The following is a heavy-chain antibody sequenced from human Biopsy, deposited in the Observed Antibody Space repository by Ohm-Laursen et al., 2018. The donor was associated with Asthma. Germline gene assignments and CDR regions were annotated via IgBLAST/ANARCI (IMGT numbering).Heavy chain of an antibody. J-gene: IGHJ6*02. CDR1: GYTSNSAG. CDR3: ARAVDYSHYYGIDV. Sequence: ATVKISCNASGYTSNSAGITWVRQAPGQGLEWMGWIRVYNGNTKVAQKLQDRVTMITDTSTSTAYMELRSLRSDDTAVYFCARAVDYSHYYGIDVWGQGTTVTVS. D-gene: IGHD3-10*01. CDR2: IRVYNGNT. V-gene: IGHV1-18*01.